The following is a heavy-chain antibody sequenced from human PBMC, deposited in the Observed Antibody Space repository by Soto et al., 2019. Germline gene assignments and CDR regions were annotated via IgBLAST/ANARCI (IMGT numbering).Heavy chain of an antibody. CDR3: TWGWGARSPIYDYGVDV. CDR1: GFTFTNAW. CDR2: LKSKSEGGTT. D-gene: IGHD7-27*01. V-gene: IGHV3-15*01. Sequence: EGSLRLSCAASGFTFTNAWLSWVRQAPGRGLEWVGRLKSKSEGGTTDYAAAVKGRFTIARDDSKNTLYLQMNSLKAEDTAMYYCTWGWGARSPIYDYGVDVWGQGTTVTVSS. J-gene: IGHJ6*02.